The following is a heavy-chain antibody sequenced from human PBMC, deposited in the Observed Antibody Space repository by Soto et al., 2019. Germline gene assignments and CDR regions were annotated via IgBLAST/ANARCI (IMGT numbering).Heavy chain of an antibody. J-gene: IGHJ5*02. CDR2: IIPIVGIV. D-gene: IGHD2-2*01. Sequence: QVQLVQSGAEVKKPGSSVKVSCKASGGTFCSYTINWVRQAPGQGLEWMGRIIPIVGIVNYAQKLQGRVTITADKSTRTAYLELSRLRSEDTAMYCCSRDLGQSGRVLPAPNWFDPWGPGTLVTVSS. V-gene: IGHV1-69*08. CDR3: SRDLGQSGRVLPAPNWFDP. CDR1: GGTFCSYT.